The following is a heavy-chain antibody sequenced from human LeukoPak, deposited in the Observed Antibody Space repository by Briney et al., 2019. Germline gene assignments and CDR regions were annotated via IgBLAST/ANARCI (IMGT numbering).Heavy chain of an antibody. Sequence: PSETLSLTCTVSGDSLSSYYWNWIRQPPGKGLEWIGYIYYSGTTNQNPSLNYNPSLKSRVTISADTSKNQFSLKVSSVTAADTAVYYCARESGSGSPLYYLDYWGEGTLVTVSS. J-gene: IGHJ4*02. CDR2: IYYSGTTNQNPSL. CDR3: ARESGSGSPLYYLDY. V-gene: IGHV4-59*01. CDR1: GDSLSSYY. D-gene: IGHD3-10*01.